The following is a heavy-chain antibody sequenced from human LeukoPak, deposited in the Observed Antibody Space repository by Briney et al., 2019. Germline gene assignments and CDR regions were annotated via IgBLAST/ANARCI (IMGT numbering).Heavy chain of an antibody. J-gene: IGHJ4*02. Sequence: SETLSLTCTVAGGSISSSSYYWGWIRQPPGKGLEWIGSIYYSGSTYYNPSLKSRVTISVDTSKNQFSLKLSSVTAADTAVYYCASRLWFGELSFDYWGQGTLVTVSS. CDR1: GGSISSSSYY. CDR3: ASRLWFGELSFDY. CDR2: IYYSGST. D-gene: IGHD3-10*01. V-gene: IGHV4-39*01.